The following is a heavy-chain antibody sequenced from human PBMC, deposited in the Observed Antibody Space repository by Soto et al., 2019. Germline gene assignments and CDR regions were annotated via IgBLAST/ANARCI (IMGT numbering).Heavy chain of an antibody. J-gene: IGHJ4*01. V-gene: IGHV4-4*02. Sequence: AETLSLTSAFSVGSFTINNWWTWLRQPPGQGLEWIVEIYRTGSTNYNPSLKSRVTISLDKSENQFSLKVTSLTAADTAVYYCASRDPGTSVDYWGHGTLVTVSS. CDR2: IYRTGST. D-gene: IGHD1-7*01. CDR3: ASRDPGTSVDY. CDR1: VGSFTINNW.